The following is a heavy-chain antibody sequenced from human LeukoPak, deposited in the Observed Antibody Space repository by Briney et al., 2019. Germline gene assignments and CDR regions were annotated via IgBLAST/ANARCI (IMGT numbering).Heavy chain of an antibody. V-gene: IGHV4-59*01. Sequence: LETPSLTCTVSGGSISSYYWSWIRQPPGKGLEWIGYIYYSGSTNYNPSLKSRVTISVDTSKNQFSLKLSSVTAADTAVYYCARVFLTSFDYWGQGTLVTVSS. J-gene: IGHJ4*02. CDR1: GGSISSYY. CDR2: IYYSGST. CDR3: ARVFLTSFDY.